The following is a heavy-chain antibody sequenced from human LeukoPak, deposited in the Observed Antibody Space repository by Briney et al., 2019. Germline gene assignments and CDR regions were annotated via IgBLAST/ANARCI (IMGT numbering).Heavy chain of an antibody. V-gene: IGHV3-23*01. CDR3: AKDLPMTMIGDAFDI. J-gene: IGHJ3*02. Sequence: GGSLRLSCAASGVTFSSYAMSWVRQAPGRGLDWVSGISGNGGSIYYADSEKGRFTISRDNSKNTLYLQMNSLRAGDTAVYYCAKDLPMTMIGDAFDIWGQGTMVTVSS. CDR2: ISGNGGSI. CDR1: GVTFSSYA. D-gene: IGHD3-22*01.